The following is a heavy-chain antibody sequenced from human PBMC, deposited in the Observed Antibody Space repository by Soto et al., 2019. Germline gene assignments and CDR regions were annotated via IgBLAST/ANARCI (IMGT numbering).Heavy chain of an antibody. CDR1: GFTFSSYA. CDR2: ISGSGGST. Sequence: GGSLRLSCAASGFTFSSYAMSWVRQAPGKGLEWVSAISGSGGSTYYADSVKGRFTISRDNSKNTLYLQMNSLRAEDTAVYYCAKGRRRVYAILDWAGNKTTNWFDPWGQGTLVTVSS. D-gene: IGHD2-8*01. J-gene: IGHJ5*02. V-gene: IGHV3-23*01. CDR3: AKGRRRVYAILDWAGNKTTNWFDP.